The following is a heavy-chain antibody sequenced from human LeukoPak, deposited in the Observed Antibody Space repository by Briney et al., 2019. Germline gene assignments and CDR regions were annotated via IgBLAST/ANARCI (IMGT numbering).Heavy chain of an antibody. Sequence: PSEALSLTCAVYGGSFSSYYWGWIRQPPGKGLEWIGSIYYSGSTYYNPSLKSRVTISVDTSKNQFSLKLSSVTAADTAVYYCASSRNHYVWGSYRYTVPYYFDYWGQGTLVTVSS. V-gene: IGHV4-39*01. CDR2: IYYSGST. CDR3: ASSRNHYVWGSYRYTVPYYFDY. D-gene: IGHD3-16*02. CDR1: GGSFSSYY. J-gene: IGHJ4*02.